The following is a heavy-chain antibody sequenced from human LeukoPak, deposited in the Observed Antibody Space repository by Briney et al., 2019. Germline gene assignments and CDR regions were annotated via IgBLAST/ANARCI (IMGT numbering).Heavy chain of an antibody. CDR2: IYSGGST. V-gene: IGHV3-53*01. Sequence: GGSLRLSCAASGFTVSSNYMSWVRQAPGKGLEWVSVIYSGGSTYYADSVKGRFTISRDNSKNTLYLQMNSLRADDTAVYYCARCWGSGYFSLDYWGQGTLVGVSS. CDR3: ARCWGSGYFSLDY. D-gene: IGHD5-12*01. J-gene: IGHJ4*02. CDR1: GFTVSSNY.